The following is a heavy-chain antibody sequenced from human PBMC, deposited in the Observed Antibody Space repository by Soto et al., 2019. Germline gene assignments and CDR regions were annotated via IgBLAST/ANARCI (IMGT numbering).Heavy chain of an antibody. J-gene: IGHJ4*02. D-gene: IGHD3-22*01. CDR3: ARDLSSGYSTAY. CDR1: GFTFSDYY. V-gene: IGHV3-11*06. Sequence: PGGSLRLSCAASGFTFSDYYISWIRQAPGKGLEWVSYISSSSSYTNYADSVKGRFTISRDNAKNSLYLQMNSLRAEDTAVYYCARDLSSGYSTAYWGQGTLVTVSS. CDR2: ISSSSSYT.